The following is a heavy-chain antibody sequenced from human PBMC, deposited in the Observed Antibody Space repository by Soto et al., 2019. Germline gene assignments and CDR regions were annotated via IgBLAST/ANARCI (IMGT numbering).Heavy chain of an antibody. V-gene: IGHV4-4*02. CDR2: IYHSGST. CDR3: ARAYSSGWYEYFDY. Sequence: PSETLSLTCAVSGGSISSSNWWSWVRQPPGKGLEWIGEIYHSGSTNYNPSLKSRVTISVDKSKNQFSLKLSSVTAADTAVYYCARAYSSGWYEYFDYWGQRTPVTVSS. CDR1: GGSISSSNW. J-gene: IGHJ4*02. D-gene: IGHD6-19*01.